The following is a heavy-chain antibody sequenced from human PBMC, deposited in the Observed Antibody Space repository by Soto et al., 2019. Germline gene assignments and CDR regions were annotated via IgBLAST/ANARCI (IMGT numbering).Heavy chain of an antibody. CDR2: IIPIFGTA. D-gene: IGHD3-3*02. CDR1: GGTLSSYA. V-gene: IGHV1-69*13. Sequence: SVKVAGKASGGTLSSYAISWVRQAPGQGLEWMGGIIPIFGTANYAQKFQGRVTITADESTSTAYMELSSLRSEDTAVYYCARGPREKSSFLDRLYAAFDIWGQGTMVTVSS. CDR3: ARGPREKSSFLDRLYAAFDI. J-gene: IGHJ3*02.